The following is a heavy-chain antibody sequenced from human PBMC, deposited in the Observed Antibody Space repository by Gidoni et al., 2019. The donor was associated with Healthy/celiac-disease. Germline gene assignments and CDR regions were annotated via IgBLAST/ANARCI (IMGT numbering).Heavy chain of an antibody. CDR3: AKDRGGYFDL. CDR1: GFTFDVYA. J-gene: IGHJ2*01. V-gene: IGHV3-9*01. Sequence: EVQLVESGGGLVQPGRSLRLSCQASGFTFDVYALHWVRQAPGKGLGWVSGISWNSGSIGYADSVKGRFTISRDNAKNSLYLQMNSLRAEDTALYYCAKDRGGYFDLWGRGTLVTVSS. CDR2: ISWNSGSI.